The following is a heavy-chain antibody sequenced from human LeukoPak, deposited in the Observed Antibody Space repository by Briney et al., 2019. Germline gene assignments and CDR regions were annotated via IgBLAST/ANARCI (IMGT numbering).Heavy chain of an antibody. V-gene: IGHV1-8*01. J-gene: IGHJ4*02. CDR3: ARALKGYQAPFDY. Sequence: ASVTVSCKASGYTFTSYDINWVRQAPGQGLEWMGWMNPNSGNTGYAQKFQGRVTMTRNTSISTAYMELSSLRSEDTAVYYCARALKGYQAPFDYWGQGTLVTVSS. CDR1: GYTFTSYD. CDR2: MNPNSGNT. D-gene: IGHD5-18*01.